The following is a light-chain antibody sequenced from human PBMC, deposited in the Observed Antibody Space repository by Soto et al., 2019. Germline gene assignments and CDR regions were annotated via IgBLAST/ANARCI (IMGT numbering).Light chain of an antibody. J-gene: IGKJ1*01. CDR1: QTISTW. CDR2: DAS. V-gene: IGKV1-5*01. Sequence: DIHMTQSPSTLSSSLGDRGIITCRASQTISTWVAWYQHKTGKAPTLLIYDASSLESGVPSRFSGGGSGTEFTLTISSLQPDDFATYYCHQYHTYSTFGQGTKVDIK. CDR3: HQYHTYST.